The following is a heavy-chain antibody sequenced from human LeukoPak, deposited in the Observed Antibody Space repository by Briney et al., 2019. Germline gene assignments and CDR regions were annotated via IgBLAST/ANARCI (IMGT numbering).Heavy chain of an antibody. V-gene: IGHV3-53*01. CDR3: ARDYYDSSGSDY. D-gene: IGHD3-22*01. CDR2: IYSGGST. CDR1: GFTVSSNY. Sequence: GGSLRLSCAASGFTVSSNYMSWVRQAPGKGLEWVSVIYSGGSTYYADSVKGRFTISRDNSENTLYLQMNSLRAEDTAVYYCARDYYDSSGSDYWGQGTLVTVSS. J-gene: IGHJ4*02.